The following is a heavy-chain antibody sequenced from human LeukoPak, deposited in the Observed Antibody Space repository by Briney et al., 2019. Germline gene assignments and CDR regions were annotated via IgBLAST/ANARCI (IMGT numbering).Heavy chain of an antibody. Sequence: ASVKVSCKASGYTFTSYGISWVRQAPGQGLEWMEWISAYNGNTNYAQKLQGRVTMTTDTSTSTAYMELRSLRSDDTAVYYCARMYYYDSSGPFDYWGQGTLVTVSS. CDR1: GYTFTSYG. D-gene: IGHD3-22*01. CDR2: ISAYNGNT. V-gene: IGHV1-18*01. J-gene: IGHJ4*02. CDR3: ARMYYYDSSGPFDY.